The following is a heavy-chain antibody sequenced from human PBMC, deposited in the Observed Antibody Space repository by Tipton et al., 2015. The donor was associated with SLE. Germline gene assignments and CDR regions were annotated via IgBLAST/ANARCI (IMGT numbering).Heavy chain of an antibody. Sequence: TLSLTCTVSGGSISSSNYYWGWIRQPPGKGLEWIGSVNSGESTYYNPSFKSRVTISVDTSKKQFSLKLTSETAADTAVYYCARTGDIPRPFDYWGQGTLVTVSS. CDR2: VNSGEST. D-gene: IGHD7-27*01. CDR1: GGSISSSNYY. J-gene: IGHJ4*02. CDR3: ARTGDIPRPFDY. V-gene: IGHV4-39*01.